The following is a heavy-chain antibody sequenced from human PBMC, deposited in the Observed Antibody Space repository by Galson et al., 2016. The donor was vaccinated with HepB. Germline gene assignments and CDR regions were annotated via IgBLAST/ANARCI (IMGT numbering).Heavy chain of an antibody. CDR2: IYSSGSTT. Sequence: SETLSLTCSVSGDSITSYYWTWVRRAPGKGLEWIAYIYSSGSTTKYNPSLKSRVTISLSTSKNDFSLKMGSVTAADTAVYYCARRGGGNWALWGWGQGILVTVSS. CDR3: ARRGGGNWALWG. D-gene: IGHD3-16*01. J-gene: IGHJ4*02. V-gene: IGHV4-59*08. CDR1: GDSITSYY.